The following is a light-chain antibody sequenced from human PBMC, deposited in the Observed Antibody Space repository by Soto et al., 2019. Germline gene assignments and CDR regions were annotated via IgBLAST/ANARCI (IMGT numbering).Light chain of an antibody. Sequence: EIVLTQSPGTLSLSPGERATLSCRASQSVRSDYLAWYQQKPGQAPRIHIYGASTRATGIPDRFTGSGSGTDFNLTISGLEPEDFAVYYCQQYGSSPRTCGQGTKVEIK. CDR1: QSVRSDY. CDR2: GAS. J-gene: IGKJ1*01. CDR3: QQYGSSPRT. V-gene: IGKV3-20*01.